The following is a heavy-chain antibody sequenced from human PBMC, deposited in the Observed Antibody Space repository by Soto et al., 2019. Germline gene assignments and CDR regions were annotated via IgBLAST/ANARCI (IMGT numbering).Heavy chain of an antibody. CDR1: GVSFSGYY. D-gene: IGHD6-13*01. CDR2: INQSGST. J-gene: IGHJ4*02. CDR3: ARTYSSSWSPFDY. Sequence: QVQLQQRGAGLLKPSETLSLTCAVYGVSFSGYYWSWIRQPPGKGLEWNGEINQSGSTNYNPSLKSRVTLSVDTSKNQFSLKLSSVTAADTAVYYCARTYSSSWSPFDYCGKGTLVTVSS. V-gene: IGHV4-34*01.